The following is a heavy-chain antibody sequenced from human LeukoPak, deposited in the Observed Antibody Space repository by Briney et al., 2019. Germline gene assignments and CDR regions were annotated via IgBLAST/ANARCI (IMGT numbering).Heavy chain of an antibody. J-gene: IGHJ4*02. V-gene: IGHV3-21*01. D-gene: IGHD2-15*01. CDR2: ISSSSRYI. CDR3: ARTSSGGSCYLDY. CDR1: GFTFSSYS. Sequence: GGSLRLSCAASGFTFSSYSMNWVRQAPGKGLEWVSSISSSSRYIYYADSVKGRFTISRDNAKNSLYLQRNSLRAEDTAVYYCARTSSGGSCYLDYWGQGTLVTVSS.